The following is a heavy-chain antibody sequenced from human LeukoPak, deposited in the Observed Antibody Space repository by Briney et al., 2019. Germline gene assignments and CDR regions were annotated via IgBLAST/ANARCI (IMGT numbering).Heavy chain of an antibody. D-gene: IGHD2-15*01. CDR2: ISSSGSTI. Sequence: GGSLRLSCAASGFTFSSYEMNWVRQAPGKGLEWVSYISSSGSTIYYADSVKGRFTISRDNAKNSLYLQMNSLRAEDTAVYYCARGSGIVGMWDYFDYWGQGTLVTVSS. CDR1: GFTFSSYE. J-gene: IGHJ4*02. V-gene: IGHV3-48*03. CDR3: ARGSGIVGMWDYFDY.